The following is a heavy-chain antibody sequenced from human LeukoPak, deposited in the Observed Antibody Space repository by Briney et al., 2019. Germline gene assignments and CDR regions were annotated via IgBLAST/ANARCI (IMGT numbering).Heavy chain of an antibody. Sequence: GGSLRLSCVASGFTFSSYAMHWVRQAPGKGLEWVAGTSYNGNNKFYADSVKGRFSISRDNSKNTLYLQMDSLRAEDTAVYYCAKGDNYYDSSGYYHLRALFDYWGQGALVTVSS. J-gene: IGHJ4*02. CDR1: GFTFSSYA. CDR3: AKGDNYYDSSGYYHLRALFDY. D-gene: IGHD3-22*01. CDR2: TSYNGNNK. V-gene: IGHV3-30*04.